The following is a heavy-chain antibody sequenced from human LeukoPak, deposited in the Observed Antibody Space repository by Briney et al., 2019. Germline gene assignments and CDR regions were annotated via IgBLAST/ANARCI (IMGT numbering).Heavy chain of an antibody. V-gene: IGHV1-69*13. Sequence: SVKVSCKASGGTFSSYAISWVRQAPGQGLEWMGGIIPIFGTANYAQKFQGRVTITADESTSTAYMELSSLRSEDTAVYYCAKAGRAVAEPSDYWGQGTLVTVSS. CDR1: GGTFSSYA. CDR3: AKAGRAVAEPSDY. CDR2: IIPIFGTA. J-gene: IGHJ4*02. D-gene: IGHD6-19*01.